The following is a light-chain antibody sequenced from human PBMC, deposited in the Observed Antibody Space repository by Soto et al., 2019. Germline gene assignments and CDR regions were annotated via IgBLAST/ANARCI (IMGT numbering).Light chain of an antibody. CDR2: LGS. Sequence: DIVMTQSPLSLPVTPGEPDSISCRSSQSLLHSNGYNYLDWYLQKPGQSPQLLIYLGSNRASGVPDRFSGSGSGTHFTLKISRVEAEDVRVYYCMQALQTPRTFGQGTKVEIK. CDR3: MQALQTPRT. V-gene: IGKV2-28*01. CDR1: QSLLHSNGYNY. J-gene: IGKJ1*01.